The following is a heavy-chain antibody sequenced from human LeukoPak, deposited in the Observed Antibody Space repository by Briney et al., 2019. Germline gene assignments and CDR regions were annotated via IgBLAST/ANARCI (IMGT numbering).Heavy chain of an antibody. D-gene: IGHD4-17*01. Sequence: GASVKVSCTASGYTFTSYGISWVRQAPGQGLEWMGWISAYNGNTNYAQKLQGRVTMTTDTSTSTAYMELRSLRSDDTAVYYCARGHGDYGNWYFDLWGRGTLVTVSS. CDR3: ARGHGDYGNWYFDL. J-gene: IGHJ2*01. V-gene: IGHV1-18*01. CDR2: ISAYNGNT. CDR1: GYTFTSYG.